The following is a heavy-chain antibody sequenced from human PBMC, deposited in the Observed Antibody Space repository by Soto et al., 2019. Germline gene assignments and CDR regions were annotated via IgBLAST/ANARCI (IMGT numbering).Heavy chain of an antibody. CDR3: ARDSRTTVVTPDFDY. CDR1: GYTFTSYG. CDR2: ISAYNGNT. J-gene: IGHJ4*02. D-gene: IGHD4-17*01. Sequence: ASVKVSCKASGYTFTSYGISWVRQAPGQGLEWMGWISAYNGNTNYAQKLQGRVTMTTDTSTSTAYMELRSLRSDDTAVYYCARDSRTTVVTPDFDYWGQGTLVTVSS. V-gene: IGHV1-18*01.